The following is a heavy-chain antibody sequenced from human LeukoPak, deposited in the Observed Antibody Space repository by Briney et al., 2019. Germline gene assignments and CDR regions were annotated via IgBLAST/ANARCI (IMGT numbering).Heavy chain of an antibody. Sequence: SETLSLTCTVSGGSISNYYWNWIRQPAGERLEWIGRMYNSGSPNYNPSLKSRVTMSVDTSKKQFSLRLTSVTAADTAVYFCARGRGDYWGQGTLVTVSS. CDR3: ARGRGDY. CDR2: MYNSGSP. V-gene: IGHV4-4*07. J-gene: IGHJ4*02. D-gene: IGHD3-10*01. CDR1: GGSISNYY.